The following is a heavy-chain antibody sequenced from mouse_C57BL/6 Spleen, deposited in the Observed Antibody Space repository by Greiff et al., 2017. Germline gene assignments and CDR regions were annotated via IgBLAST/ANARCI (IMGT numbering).Heavy chain of an antibody. CDR3: ASWGGNYEGNWVDY. V-gene: IGHV1-69*01. D-gene: IGHD2-1*01. J-gene: IGHJ2*01. CDR2: IDPSDSYT. CDR1: GYTFTSYW. Sequence: QVQLQQPGAELVMPGASVKLSCKASGYTFTSYWMHWVKQRPGQGLEWIGEIDPSDSYTNSNQKFKGKSPLTVDKSSSPAYMHLSSLTSEDSAVYYGASWGGNYEGNWVDYWGQGTTLTVSS.